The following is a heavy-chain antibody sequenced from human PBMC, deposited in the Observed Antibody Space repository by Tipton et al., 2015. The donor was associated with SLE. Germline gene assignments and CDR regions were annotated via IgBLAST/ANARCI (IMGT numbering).Heavy chain of an antibody. CDR3: ARDAKCPITSADYFDL. V-gene: IGHV4-31*03. J-gene: IGHJ2*01. D-gene: IGHD5-12*01. CDR2: TYYSGNT. CDR1: GGSISSGGYY. Sequence: TLSLTCTVSGGSISSGGYYWSWIRQHPGKGLEWIGYTYYSGNTYYNPSLKSRVTISVDTSENQFSLKLSSVTAADTAVYYCARDAKCPITSADYFDLWGRGTQFTVSS.